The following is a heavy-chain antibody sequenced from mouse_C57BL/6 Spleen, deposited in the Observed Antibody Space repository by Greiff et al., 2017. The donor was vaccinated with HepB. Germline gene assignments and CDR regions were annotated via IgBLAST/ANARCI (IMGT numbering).Heavy chain of an antibody. V-gene: IGHV1-26*01. CDR1: GYTFTDYY. D-gene: IGHD2-5*01. Sequence: QLQQSGPELVKPGASVKISCKASGYTFTDYYMNWVKQSHGKSLEWIGDINPNNGGTSYNQKFKGKATLTVDKSSSTAYMELRSLTSEDSAVYYCATYYSNFWYFDVWGTGTTVTVSS. CDR2: INPNNGGT. J-gene: IGHJ1*03. CDR3: ATYYSNFWYFDV.